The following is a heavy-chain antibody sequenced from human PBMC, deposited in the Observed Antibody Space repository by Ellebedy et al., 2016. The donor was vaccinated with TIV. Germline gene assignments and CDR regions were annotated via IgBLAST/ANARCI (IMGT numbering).Heavy chain of an antibody. Sequence: PSETLSLTCTVSGGSVTSVNYYWAWIRQSPGKGLEWIGSMYYSGSTHYNPSLKTRVSISVDTSKNQFSLKLSSVTAADTAMYYCARHVTQAYTSGWNYWGQGTLVSVSS. CDR2: MYYSGST. J-gene: IGHJ4*02. CDR1: GGSVTSVNYY. D-gene: IGHD6-19*01. CDR3: ARHVTQAYTSGWNY. V-gene: IGHV4-39*01.